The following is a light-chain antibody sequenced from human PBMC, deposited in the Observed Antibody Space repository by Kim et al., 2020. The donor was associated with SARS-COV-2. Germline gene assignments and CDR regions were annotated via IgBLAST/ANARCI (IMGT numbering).Light chain of an antibody. CDR2: WAS. CDR3: QQYYTTPRT. V-gene: IGKV4-1*01. Sequence: DIVMTQSPDSLAVSLGERATINSKSSQSVLYNSNNKNYLAWYQQKPGQPPKLLIYWASTRESGVPDRFSGSGSGTDFTLTISSLQAEDVAVYYCQQYYTTPRTFGQGTKVDIK. CDR1: QSVLYNSNNKNY. J-gene: IGKJ1*01.